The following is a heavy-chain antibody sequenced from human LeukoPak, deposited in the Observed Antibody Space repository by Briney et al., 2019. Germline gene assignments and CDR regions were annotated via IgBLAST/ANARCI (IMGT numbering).Heavy chain of an antibody. V-gene: IGHV1-3*01. CDR1: GFTFTSYA. J-gene: IGHJ6*02. D-gene: IGHD3-10*01. CDR2: INAGNGNT. Sequence: GGSLRLSCAASGFTFTSYAMHWVRQAPGQRLEWMGWINAGNGNTKYSQKFQGRVTITRDTSASTAYMELSSLRSEDTAVYYCARVSMVRGVIGMDVWGQGTTATVSS. CDR3: ARVSMVRGVIGMDV.